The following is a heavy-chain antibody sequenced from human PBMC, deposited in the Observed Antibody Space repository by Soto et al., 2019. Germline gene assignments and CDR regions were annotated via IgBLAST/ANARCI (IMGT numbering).Heavy chain of an antibody. J-gene: IGHJ4*02. Sequence: QITLKESGPTLVKPTQTLTLTCTFSGFSLSTRGLSVGWIRQPPGKALEWLALIHWDDDRRYSPSLKSRLTITKYTCKNQVFLTMTNMDPVDTATYYCAHSPDYYGLNYFDYWGQGTLVTVSS. V-gene: IGHV2-5*02. D-gene: IGHD3-10*01. CDR2: IHWDDDR. CDR3: AHSPDYYGLNYFDY. CDR1: GFSLSTRGLS.